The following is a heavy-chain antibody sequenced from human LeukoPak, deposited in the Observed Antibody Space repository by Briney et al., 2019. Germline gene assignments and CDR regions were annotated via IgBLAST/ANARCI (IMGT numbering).Heavy chain of an antibody. J-gene: IGHJ4*02. CDR3: AKDGYSSGWDFDY. CDR1: GFTFSSYA. D-gene: IGHD6-19*01. V-gene: IGHV3-30*18. Sequence: PGGSLRLSCAASGFTFSSYAMSWVRQAPGKGLEWVAVISYDGSNKYYADSVKGRFTISRDNSKNTLYLQMNSLRAEDTAVYYCAKDGYSSGWDFDYWGQGTLVTVSS. CDR2: ISYDGSNK.